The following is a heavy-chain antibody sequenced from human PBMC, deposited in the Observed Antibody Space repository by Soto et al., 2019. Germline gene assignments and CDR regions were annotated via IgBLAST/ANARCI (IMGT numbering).Heavy chain of an antibody. D-gene: IGHD6-19*01. V-gene: IGHV1-69*12. J-gene: IGHJ6*02. CDR3: ATEAVAEPYYYRMDV. CDR1: GGTFSSYA. CDR2: IIPIFGTA. Sequence: QVQLVQSGAEVKKPGSSVKVSCKASGGTFSSYAISWVRQAPGQGLEWMGGIIPIFGTANSAQKFQGRVTLTADDSTSTAYMRLSGLTSEDPAVYCGATEAVAEPYYYRMDVWGQGTTVTVSS.